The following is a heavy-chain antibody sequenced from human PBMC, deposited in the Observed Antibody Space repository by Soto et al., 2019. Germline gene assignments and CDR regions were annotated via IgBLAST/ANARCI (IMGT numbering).Heavy chain of an antibody. CDR1: GGSISSSNW. V-gene: IGHV4-4*02. CDR2: IYHSGTT. Sequence: QVQLQESGPGLVKPSGTLTITCAVSGGSISSSNWWSWVRQSPGKGLEWIGEIYHSGTTNYNPSLEGRVTISVDQSKNQFSLKLRSVTAADTALYYCARDEYCGDGRCFLFSWGQGTLVTVSS. J-gene: IGHJ5*02. D-gene: IGHD2-15*01. CDR3: ARDEYCGDGRCFLFS.